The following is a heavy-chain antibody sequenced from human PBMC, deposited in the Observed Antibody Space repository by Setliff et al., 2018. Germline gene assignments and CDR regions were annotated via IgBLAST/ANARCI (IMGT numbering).Heavy chain of an antibody. D-gene: IGHD1-26*01. V-gene: IGHV4-4*07. CDR1: GGSISNYY. Sequence: PSETLSLTCTVSGGSISNYYWSWIQQPAGKGLEWIGRIYTSGSTNYNPSLKSRVTMSVDTSKNQFSLKLSSVTAADTAVYYCARKGISALSGAFDMWGQGTMVTVSS. CDR2: IYTSGST. J-gene: IGHJ3*02. CDR3: ARKGISALSGAFDM.